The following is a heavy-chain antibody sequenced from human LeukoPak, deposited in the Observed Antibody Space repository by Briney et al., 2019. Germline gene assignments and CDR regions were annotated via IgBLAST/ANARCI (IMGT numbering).Heavy chain of an antibody. Sequence: PSQTLSLTCTVSGGSISSGDYYWSWIRQPPGKGLEWIGYIYYSGSTYYNPSLKSRVTISVDTSKNQFSLKLSSVTAADTAVYYCARSSASIAARPREYFQHWGQGTLVTVSS. CDR1: GGSISSGDYY. D-gene: IGHD6-6*01. J-gene: IGHJ1*01. V-gene: IGHV4-30-4*08. CDR2: IYYSGST. CDR3: ARSSASIAARPREYFQH.